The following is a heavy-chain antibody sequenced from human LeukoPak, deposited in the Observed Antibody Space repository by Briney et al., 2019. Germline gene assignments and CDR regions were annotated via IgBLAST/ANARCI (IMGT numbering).Heavy chain of an antibody. D-gene: IGHD6-19*01. CDR1: GFAFSSFS. V-gene: IGHV3-23*01. J-gene: IGHJ6*03. Sequence: PGGPLSLSCAASGFAFSSFSMGLVRQSPGKVLEWLSTINGGGNTTFYADSVKGRFTISRDNSKNTLYLHMDSLGPDDTAIYYCTKELHVAVAVADYYYFYMDVWGRGTAVTVSS. CDR3: TKELHVAVAVADYYYFYMDV. CDR2: INGGGNTT.